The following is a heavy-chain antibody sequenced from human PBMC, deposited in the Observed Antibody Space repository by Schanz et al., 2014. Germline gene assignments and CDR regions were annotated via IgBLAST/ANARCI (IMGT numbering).Heavy chain of an antibody. CDR2: ISNGGGYI. Sequence: EVQLVESGGGLVQPGGSLRLSCAASGFTFSDSWMHWVRQAPGKGLVWVSSISNGGGYIYYADSVKGRFTISRDNAKNSVYLQMHSLRAEDTALYYCARDPHKDYGGKPQALDIWGQGTMVTVSS. D-gene: IGHD4-17*01. J-gene: IGHJ3*02. V-gene: IGHV3-21*01. CDR1: GFTFSDSW. CDR3: ARDPHKDYGGKPQALDI.